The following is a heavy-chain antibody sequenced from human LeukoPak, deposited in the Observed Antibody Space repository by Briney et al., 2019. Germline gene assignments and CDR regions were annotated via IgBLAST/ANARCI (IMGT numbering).Heavy chain of an antibody. CDR3: TRSPDIDILTGYSRYYFDY. V-gene: IGHV5-51*01. D-gene: IGHD3-9*01. Sequence: GESLKISCKGSGYSFTSYWIGWVRQMPGKSLEWMGVIYPGDSHTRYSPSFQGQGTISADKSISTAYLQWNSLKASDTAIYYCTRSPDIDILTGYSRYYFDYWGQGTLVTVSS. CDR2: IYPGDSHT. J-gene: IGHJ4*02. CDR1: GYSFTSYW.